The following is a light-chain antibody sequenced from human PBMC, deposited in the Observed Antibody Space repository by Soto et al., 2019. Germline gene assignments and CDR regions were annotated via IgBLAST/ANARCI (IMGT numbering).Light chain of an antibody. CDR2: KAS. CDR1: QSISSR. J-gene: IGKJ4*01. V-gene: IGKV1-5*03. Sequence: DIQMTQSPSTLSASVGDRVTITCRASQSISSRLSWYQQKPRTAPTRLIYKASSFESGGPSRFSGSGSGTEFTLTIISLQPDDFAFYYCQQYDSFSLTFGGGTEVEI. CDR3: QQYDSFSLT.